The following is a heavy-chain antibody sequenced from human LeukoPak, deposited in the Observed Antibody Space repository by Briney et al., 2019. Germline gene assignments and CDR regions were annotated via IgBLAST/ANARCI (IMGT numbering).Heavy chain of an antibody. D-gene: IGHD6-13*01. CDR3: ARWTAAGLDY. V-gene: IGHV4-59*01. CDR1: RGSISYFY. Sequence: SETLSLTCTVSRGSISYFYWSWIRQPPGKGLEWIGYIYSSGSTNYNPSLKSRVTISVDTSKNQFSLKLSSVTAADTAVYYCARWTAAGLDYWGQGTLVTISS. CDR2: IYSSGST. J-gene: IGHJ4*02.